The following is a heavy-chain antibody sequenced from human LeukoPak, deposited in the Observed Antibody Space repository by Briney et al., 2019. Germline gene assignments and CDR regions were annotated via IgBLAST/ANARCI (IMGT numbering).Heavy chain of an antibody. D-gene: IGHD5-12*01. CDR3: ARAVSGYHRPAFDI. CDR2: IYTSGST. CDR1: GGSISSGSYY. V-gene: IGHV4-61*02. Sequence: SETLSLTCTVSGGSISSGSYYWSWIRQPAGKGLEWIGRIYTSGSTNYNPSLKSQVTISVDTSKNQFSLKLSSVTAADTAVYYCARAVSGYHRPAFDIWGQGTMVTVSS. J-gene: IGHJ3*02.